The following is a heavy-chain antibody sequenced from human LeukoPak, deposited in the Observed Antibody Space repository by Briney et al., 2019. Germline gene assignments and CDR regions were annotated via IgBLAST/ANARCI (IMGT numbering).Heavy chain of an antibody. V-gene: IGHV4-61*02. J-gene: IGHJ4*02. Sequence: PSETLSLTCSVSGDSISSGSYYWSWIRQPAGKGLEWIGRIYTTGSTNYNPSLKSRVTISVDTSENQFSLRLSSVTAADTAVYYCARGSLGREVSAFFKNWGQGILATVSS. D-gene: IGHD5/OR15-5a*01. CDR2: IYTTGST. CDR3: ARGSLGREVSAFFKN. CDR1: GDSISSGSYY.